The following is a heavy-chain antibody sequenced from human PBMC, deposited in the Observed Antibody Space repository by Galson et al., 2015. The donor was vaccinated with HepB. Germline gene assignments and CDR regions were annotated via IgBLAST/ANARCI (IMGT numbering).Heavy chain of an antibody. D-gene: IGHD3-22*01. CDR2: INAGNGNT. CDR3: ARDSAGITMIY. J-gene: IGHJ4*02. Sequence: SVKVSCKASGYTFTSHAMHWVRQAPGQRLEWMRWINAGNGNTKYSQKFQGRVTITRDTSASTAYMELSSLRSEDTAVYYCARDSAGITMIYWGQGTLVTVSS. CDR1: GYTFTSHA. V-gene: IGHV1-3*01.